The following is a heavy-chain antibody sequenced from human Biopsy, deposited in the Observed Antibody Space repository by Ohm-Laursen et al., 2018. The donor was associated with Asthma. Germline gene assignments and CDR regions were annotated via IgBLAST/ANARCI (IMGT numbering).Heavy chain of an antibody. D-gene: IGHD6-19*01. V-gene: IGHV1-69*01. Sequence: SSVKVSCKARGGTFSNFAISWVRQAPGQGLEWLGGIMTVFGTTNYAQKFQGRVTITADESTSTAYMEVTSLRSEDTAIYYCARCQVGYSSGWSLLLKKIYYSGMDVWGQGTAVTVSS. CDR3: ARCQVGYSSGWSLLLKKIYYSGMDV. J-gene: IGHJ6*02. CDR2: IMTVFGTT. CDR1: GGTFSNFA.